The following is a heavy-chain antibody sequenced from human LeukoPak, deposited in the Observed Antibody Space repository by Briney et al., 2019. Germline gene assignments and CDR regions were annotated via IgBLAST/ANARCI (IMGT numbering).Heavy chain of an antibody. CDR1: GFTFSTYS. D-gene: IGHD3-3*01. CDR2: IGPSSRSI. V-gene: IGHV3-21*01. CDR3: ARELEEGFDT. J-gene: IGHJ5*02. Sequence: GGSLRLSCAASGFTFSTYSMNWVRLAPGKGREWVSAIGPSSRSIYYADSVNGRFTISRDNAKNSLYLQMNCLTAEETAVYYRARELEEGFDTWGEGTLVTVSS.